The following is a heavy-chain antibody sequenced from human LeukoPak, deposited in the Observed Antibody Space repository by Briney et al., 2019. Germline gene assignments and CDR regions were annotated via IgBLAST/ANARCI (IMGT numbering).Heavy chain of an antibody. J-gene: IGHJ6*04. CDR1: GGSISSYY. CDR3: ARGSSSGWFLGDV. D-gene: IGHD6-19*01. CDR2: IYYSGST. V-gene: IGHV4-59*01. Sequence: TASETLSLTCTVSGGSISSYYWNWIRQPPGKGLEWIGYIYYSGSTSYNPSLKSRVTISVDTSKNQFSLKLSSVTAADTTVYHCARGSSSGWFLGDVWGKGTTVTVSS.